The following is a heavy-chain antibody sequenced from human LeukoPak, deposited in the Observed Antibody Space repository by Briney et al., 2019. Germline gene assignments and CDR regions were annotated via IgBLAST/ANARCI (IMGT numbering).Heavy chain of an antibody. CDR2: INHSGST. V-gene: IGHV4-34*01. CDR1: GGSFSGYY. Sequence: PSETLSLTCAVYGGSFSGYYWSWIRQPPGKGLEWIGEINHSGSTNYNPSLKSRVTISVDTSKNQFSLKLSSVTAADTAVYYCARGLMVRGVYNWFDPWGQGTLVTVSS. J-gene: IGHJ5*02. CDR3: ARGLMVRGVYNWFDP. D-gene: IGHD3-10*01.